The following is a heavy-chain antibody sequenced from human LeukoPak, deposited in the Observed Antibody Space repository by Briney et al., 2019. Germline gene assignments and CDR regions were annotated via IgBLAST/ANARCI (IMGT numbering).Heavy chain of an antibody. D-gene: IGHD4-17*01. V-gene: IGHV3-30*18. CDR1: GFTFSSYG. CDR3: AKGVSTTVTTGFDY. Sequence: GGSLRLSCAASGFTFSSYGMHWVRQAPGKGLEWVAVISYDGSNKYYADSVRGRFTISRDNSKNTLYLQMNSLRAEDTAVYYCAKGVSTTVTTGFDYWGQGTLVTVSS. J-gene: IGHJ4*02. CDR2: ISYDGSNK.